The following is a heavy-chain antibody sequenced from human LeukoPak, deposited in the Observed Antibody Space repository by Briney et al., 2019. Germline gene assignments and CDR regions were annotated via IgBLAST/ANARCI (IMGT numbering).Heavy chain of an antibody. Sequence: SETLSLTCTVSGGSISSYYWSWIRQPAGTALEWIGRIYTSGTIAYNPSLKSRVTMSVDTSKNQFSLKLSSVTAADTAVYYCARDSGTTGEVKFDPWGQGTLVTVSS. CDR2: IYTSGTI. V-gene: IGHV4-4*07. CDR1: GGSISSYY. J-gene: IGHJ5*02. D-gene: IGHD3-10*01. CDR3: ARDSGTTGEVKFDP.